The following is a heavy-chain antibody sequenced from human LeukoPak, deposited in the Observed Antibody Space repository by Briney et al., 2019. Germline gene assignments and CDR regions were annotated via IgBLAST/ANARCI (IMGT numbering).Heavy chain of an antibody. CDR3: TRGYGSGSNDAFDI. V-gene: IGHV4-61*02. J-gene: IGHJ3*02. Sequence: SETLSLTCTVSGGSISSGSYYWSWIRQPAGKGLEWIGRIYTSGSTNYNPSLKSRVTISVDTSKNQFSLKLSSVTAADTAVYYCTRGYGSGSNDAFDIWGQGTMVTVSS. D-gene: IGHD3-10*01. CDR2: IYTSGST. CDR1: GGSISSGSYY.